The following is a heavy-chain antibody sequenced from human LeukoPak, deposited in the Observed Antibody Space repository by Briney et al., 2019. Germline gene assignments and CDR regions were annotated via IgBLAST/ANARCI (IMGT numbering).Heavy chain of an antibody. D-gene: IGHD1-26*01. J-gene: IGHJ4*02. CDR2: IYYSGST. CDR3: ARRGADSAHFDY. Sequence: PSETLSLTCTVSGGSISSYYWSWIRQPPGKGLEWIGYIYYSGSTNYNPSLKSRVTISVDTSKNQFSLKLSSVTAADTAVYYCARRGADSAHFDYWGQGTLVTVSS. V-gene: IGHV4-59*01. CDR1: GGSISSYY.